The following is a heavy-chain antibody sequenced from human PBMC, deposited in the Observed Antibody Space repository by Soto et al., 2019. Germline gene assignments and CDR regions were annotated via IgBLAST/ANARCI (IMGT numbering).Heavy chain of an antibody. D-gene: IGHD4-17*01. J-gene: IGHJ5*02. CDR2: ISYHGTNK. Sequence: QVQLVESGGGVVQPGRSLRLSCAASGFTFSSYGMHWVRQAPGKGLEWVAVISYHGTNKYYADSVQGRLTISRDNSKNTLYLQMNSLRTDDTAVYYCGKYTDYGDYADWFEPWGQGTLVTVSS. CDR3: GKYTDYGDYADWFEP. CDR1: GFTFSSYG. V-gene: IGHV3-30*18.